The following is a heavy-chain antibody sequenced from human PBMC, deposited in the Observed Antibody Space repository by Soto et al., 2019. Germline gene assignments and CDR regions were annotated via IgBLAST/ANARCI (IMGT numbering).Heavy chain of an antibody. D-gene: IGHD1-7*01. Sequence: SETLSLTCTVSGGSINSYYWSWIRQPPGKGLEWIGYIYYSGSTNYNPSLKSRITISADTSKNQFSLKLSSVTAADTAVYYCARHISSGTNIAAIRSFDPWGQGTLVTVSS. CDR1: GGSINSYY. J-gene: IGHJ5*02. CDR3: ARHISSGTNIAAIRSFDP. CDR2: IYYSGST. V-gene: IGHV4-59*08.